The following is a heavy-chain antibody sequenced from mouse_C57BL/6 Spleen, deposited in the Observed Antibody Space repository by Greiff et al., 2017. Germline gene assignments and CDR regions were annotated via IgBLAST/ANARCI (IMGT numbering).Heavy chain of an antibody. CDR3: SRSEANLYFDY. CDR1: GYSFTDYN. D-gene: IGHD4-1*01. J-gene: IGHJ2*01. CDR2: INPNYGTT. V-gene: IGHV1-39*01. Sequence: HLVESGPELVKPGASVKISCKASGYSFTDYNMNWVKQSKGKSLEWIGVINPNYGTTSYNQKFKGKATLTVDKSSSTAYMQLNSLTSEDSAVYYCSRSEANLYFDYWGQGTTLTVSS.